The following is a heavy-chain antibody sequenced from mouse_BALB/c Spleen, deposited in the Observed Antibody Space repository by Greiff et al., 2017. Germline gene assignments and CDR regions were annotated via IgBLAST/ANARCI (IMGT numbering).Heavy chain of an antibody. CDR3: ARHPYGNYQAWFAY. V-gene: IGHV5-6*02. Sequence: EVMLVESGGDLVKPGGSLKLSCAASGFTFSSYGMSWVRQTPDKRLEWVATISSGGSYTYYPDSVKGRFTISRDNAKNTLYLQMSSLKSEDTAMYYCARHPYGNYQAWFAYWGQGTLVTVSA. J-gene: IGHJ3*01. D-gene: IGHD2-1*01. CDR2: ISSGGSYT. CDR1: GFTFSSYG.